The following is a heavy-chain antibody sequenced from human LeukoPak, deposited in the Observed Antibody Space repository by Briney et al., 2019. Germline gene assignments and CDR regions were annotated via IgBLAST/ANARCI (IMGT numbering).Heavy chain of an antibody. CDR3: ARDRGYYDSSGYCFDY. Sequence: GGSLRLSCAASGFTFSSYGMHWVRQAPGEGLEWVAVIWYDGSNKYYADSVKGRFTISRDNSKNTLYLQMNSLRAEDTAVYYCARDRGYYDSSGYCFDYWGQGTLVTVSS. CDR2: IWYDGSNK. J-gene: IGHJ4*02. V-gene: IGHV3-33*01. D-gene: IGHD3-22*01. CDR1: GFTFSSYG.